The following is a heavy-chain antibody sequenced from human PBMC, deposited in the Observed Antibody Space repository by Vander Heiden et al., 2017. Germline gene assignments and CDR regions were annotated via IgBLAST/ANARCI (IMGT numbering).Heavy chain of an antibody. V-gene: IGHV1-69*01. J-gene: IGHJ6*02. D-gene: IGHD2-8*01. Sequence: QVQLVQSGAEVKKPGSSVTVSCTASGGTFSSYAISWVRQAPGQGLEWMGGIIPIFGTANYAQKFQGRVTITADESTSTAYMELSSLRSEDTAVYYCASWVYAPPLYYYYYGMDVWGQGTTVTVSS. CDR3: ASWVYAPPLYYYYYGMDV. CDR1: GGTFSSYA. CDR2: IIPIFGTA.